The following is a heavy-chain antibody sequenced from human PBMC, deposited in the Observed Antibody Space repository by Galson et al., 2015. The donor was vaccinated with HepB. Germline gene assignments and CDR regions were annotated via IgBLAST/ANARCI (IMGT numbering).Heavy chain of an antibody. CDR3: VRLSLAGGLDY. CDR1: GFTFSSYN. J-gene: IGHJ4*02. Sequence: SLRLSCAASGFTFSSYNMPWVRQAPGKGLEWVANIRQDATYKYYVDSVKGRFTISRDNAKNTLYLQMNSLRAEDSAVYYCVRLSLAGGLDYWGRGTLVTVSS. V-gene: IGHV3-33*01. D-gene: IGHD6-13*01. CDR2: IRQDATYK.